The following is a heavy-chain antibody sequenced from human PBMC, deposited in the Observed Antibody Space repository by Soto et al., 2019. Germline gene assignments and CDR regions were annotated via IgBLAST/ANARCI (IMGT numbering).Heavy chain of an antibody. D-gene: IGHD4-17*01. V-gene: IGHV3-23*01. CDR3: AKLPLSPLTGEYVNY. J-gene: IGHJ4*02. CDR1: GFTFSSYA. Sequence: EVQLLESGGGLVQPGGSLRLSCAASGFTFSSYAMSWVRQAPGKGLEWVSAISGSGGSTYYADSVKGRFTISRDNSNNSRNLQMNSLSAEETSGYYCAKLPLSPLTGEYVNYWGQGTLVTLS. CDR2: ISGSGGST.